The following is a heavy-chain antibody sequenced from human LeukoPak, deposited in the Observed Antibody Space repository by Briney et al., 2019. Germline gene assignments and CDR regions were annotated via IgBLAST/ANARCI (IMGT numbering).Heavy chain of an antibody. V-gene: IGHV3-30*02. J-gene: IGHJ4*02. Sequence: GGSLRLSCAASGFTFRSYSMHWVRQAPGKGLEWVAFIHSDGGDKYYADSVKGRFTISRDNSKNTLYLQMNSLRAEDTAVYYCAKEGRDYYGSGSYYMAGFDYWGQGTLVTVSS. CDR2: IHSDGGDK. CDR3: AKEGRDYYGSGSYYMAGFDY. CDR1: GFTFRSYS. D-gene: IGHD3-10*01.